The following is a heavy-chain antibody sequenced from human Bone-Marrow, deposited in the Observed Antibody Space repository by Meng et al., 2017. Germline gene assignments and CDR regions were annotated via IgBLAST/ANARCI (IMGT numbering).Heavy chain of an antibody. D-gene: IGHD3-10*01. CDR3: VRGESPRYDAFDV. CDR2: ITSDGGRT. Sequence: GGSLRLSCAAYGLTLSSYWTHWVRQGPGKGLVWVSVITSDGGRTNHADSVKGRFTISRDNAKDTLYLQMNSLRVEDTAVYYCVRGESPRYDAFDVWGQGTVVTVSS. V-gene: IGHV3-74*01. CDR1: GLTLSSYW. J-gene: IGHJ3*01.